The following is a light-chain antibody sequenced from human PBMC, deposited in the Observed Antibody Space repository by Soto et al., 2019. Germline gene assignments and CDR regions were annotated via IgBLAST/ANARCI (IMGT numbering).Light chain of an antibody. CDR2: DAS. CDR3: QHCHTYPALT. J-gene: IGKJ4*01. V-gene: IGKV1-13*02. CDR1: QDIGTV. Sequence: AIQLTQSPSSLSASVGDRVTIACRASQDIGTVLAWYQQKPGIPPKLLIYDASRLESGVPSRFSGSGSGTDFTLTISRLQPEDFATYYCQHCHTYPALTFGGGTKVDIK.